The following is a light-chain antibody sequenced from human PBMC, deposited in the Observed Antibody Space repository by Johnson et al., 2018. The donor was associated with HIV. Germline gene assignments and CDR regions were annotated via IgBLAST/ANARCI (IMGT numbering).Light chain of an antibody. Sequence: QSVLTQPPSVSAAPGQKVTISCSGSSSNIGNNYVSWYQQLPGTAPKLLIYENNKRPSGIPDRFSGSKSGTSATLGITGLQTGDEADYYCGTWDSSLSAGDVFGTVTKVTVL. CDR3: GTWDSSLSAGDV. J-gene: IGLJ1*01. V-gene: IGLV1-51*02. CDR2: ENN. CDR1: SSNIGNNY.